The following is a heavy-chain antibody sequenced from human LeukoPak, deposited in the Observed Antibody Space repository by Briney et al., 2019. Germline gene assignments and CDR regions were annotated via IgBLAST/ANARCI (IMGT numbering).Heavy chain of an antibody. CDR1: GFTFGSYA. CDR3: AKVPGIAVAGILDTFDI. V-gene: IGHV3-23*01. D-gene: IGHD6-19*01. CDR2: ISGSGGST. Sequence: GGSLRLSCAASGFTFGSYAMSWVRQAPGKGLEWVSAISGSGGSTYYADSVKGRFTISRDNSKNTLYVQMNSLRAEDTAVYYCAKVPGIAVAGILDTFDIWGQGTMVTVSS. J-gene: IGHJ3*02.